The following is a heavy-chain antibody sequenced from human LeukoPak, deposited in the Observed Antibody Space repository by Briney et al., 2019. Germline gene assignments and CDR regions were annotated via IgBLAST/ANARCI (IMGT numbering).Heavy chain of an antibody. CDR2: INHSGST. V-gene: IGHV4-34*01. J-gene: IGHJ4*02. CDR1: GGSFSPYY. CDR3: ARGGFYCGSDCYVDY. Sequence: PSETLSLTCAVYGGSFSPYYWSWIRQPAGKGLEWIGEINHSGSTNYNPSLKSRVTISVDTSKNQFSLRLSSVTAADTAVYYCARGGFYCGSDCYVDYWGQGTLVTVSS. D-gene: IGHD2-21*02.